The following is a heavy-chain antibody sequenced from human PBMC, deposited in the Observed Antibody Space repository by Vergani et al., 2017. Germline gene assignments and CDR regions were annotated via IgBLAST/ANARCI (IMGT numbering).Heavy chain of an antibody. V-gene: IGHV1-18*01. CDR1: GYTFTSYG. J-gene: IGHJ6*02. Sequence: QVQLVQSGAEVKKPGASVKVSCKASGYTFTSYGISWVRQAPGQGLEWMGWISAYNGNTNYAQKLQGRVTMTTDTSTSTAYMELRSLRSDDTAAYYCARTAVETYYYYYGMDVWGQGTTVTVSS. CDR2: ISAYNGNT. CDR3: ARTAVETYYYYYGMDV.